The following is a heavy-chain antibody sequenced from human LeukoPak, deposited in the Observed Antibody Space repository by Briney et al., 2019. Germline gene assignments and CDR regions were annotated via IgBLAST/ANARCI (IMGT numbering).Heavy chain of an antibody. D-gene: IGHD3-9*01. Sequence: GASVKVSCKASGYTFTSYYMHWVRQAPGQGLEWMGIINPSGGSTSYAQKFQGRVTMTRDMSTSTVYMELRSLRSDDTAVYYCARTVLRYLPRDYWGQGTLVTVSS. V-gene: IGHV1-46*01. CDR3: ARTVLRYLPRDY. J-gene: IGHJ4*02. CDR2: INPSGGST. CDR1: GYTFTSYY.